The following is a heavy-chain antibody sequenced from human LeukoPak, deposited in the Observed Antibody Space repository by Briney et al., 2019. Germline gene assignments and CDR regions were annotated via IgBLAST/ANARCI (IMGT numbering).Heavy chain of an antibody. D-gene: IGHD5-18*01. CDR2: IYSGGST. CDR1: GFTVSSNY. J-gene: IGHJ4*02. CDR3: AREIIQLPGYFDY. V-gene: IGHV3-53*01. Sequence: GGSLRLYCAASGFTVSSNYMSWGRQAPGKGLEWVSVIYSGGSTYYADSVKGRFTISRDNSKNTLYLQMNSLRAEDTAVYYCAREIIQLPGYFDYWGQGTLVTVSS.